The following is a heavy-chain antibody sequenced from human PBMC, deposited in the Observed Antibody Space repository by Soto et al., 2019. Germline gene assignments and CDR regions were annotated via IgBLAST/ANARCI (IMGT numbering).Heavy chain of an antibody. CDR1: GYTFTSYG. CDR2: ISAYNGNT. J-gene: IGHJ4*02. CDR3: ARDIAYIVGATRPFDY. Sequence: ASVKVSCKASGYTFTSYGISWVRQAPGQGLEWMGWISAYNGNTNYAQKLQGRVTMTTDTSTSTAYMELRSLRSDDTAVYYCARDIAYIVGATRPFDYWGQGTLVTVSS. V-gene: IGHV1-18*01. D-gene: IGHD1-26*01.